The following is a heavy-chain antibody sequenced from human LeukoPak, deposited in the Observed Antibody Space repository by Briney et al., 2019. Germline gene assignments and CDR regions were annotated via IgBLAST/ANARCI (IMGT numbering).Heavy chain of an antibody. CDR3: ARGSDILTGYYPFDY. V-gene: IGHV4-59*01. D-gene: IGHD3-9*01. CDR2: IYYSGST. J-gene: IGHJ4*02. Sequence: PSETLSLTCTVSGGSISSYYWSWIRQPPGKGLEWIGYIYYSGSTNYNPSLKSRVTISVDTSKNQFSLKLSSVTAADTAVYYCARGSDILTGYYPFDYWGQGTLVTVSS. CDR1: GGSISSYY.